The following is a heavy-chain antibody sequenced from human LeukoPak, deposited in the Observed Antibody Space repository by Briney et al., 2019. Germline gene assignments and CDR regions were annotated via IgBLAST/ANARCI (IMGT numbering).Heavy chain of an antibody. V-gene: IGHV1-2*02. CDR3: ARLRWLQLRALDY. CDR2: INPSGGST. Sequence: ASVKVSCKASGYTFTSYYMHWVRQAPGQGLEWMGIINPSGGSTNYAQKFQGRVTMTRDTSISTAYMELSRLRSDDTAVYYCARLRWLQLRALDYWGQGTLVTVSS. D-gene: IGHD5-24*01. CDR1: GYTFTSYY. J-gene: IGHJ4*02.